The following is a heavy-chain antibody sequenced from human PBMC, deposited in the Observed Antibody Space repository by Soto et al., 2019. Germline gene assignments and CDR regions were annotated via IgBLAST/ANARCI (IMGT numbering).Heavy chain of an antibody. CDR2: ISWNSGSI. D-gene: IGHD1-1*01. Sequence: EVQLVESGGGLVQPGRSLRLSCAASGFTFDDYAMHWVRQAPGKGLEWVSGISWNSGSIGYADSVKGRFTISRDNAKNSQYLQMNRLRAEDTALYYCAKDHSRTTKDYYYYMDVWGKGTTVTVSS. CDR1: GFTFDDYA. CDR3: AKDHSRTTKDYYYYMDV. J-gene: IGHJ6*03. V-gene: IGHV3-9*01.